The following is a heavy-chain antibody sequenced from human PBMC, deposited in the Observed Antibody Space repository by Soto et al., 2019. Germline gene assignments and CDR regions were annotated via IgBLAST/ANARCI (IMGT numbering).Heavy chain of an antibody. J-gene: IGHJ5*01. V-gene: IGHV3-21*01. Sequence: EVQLVESGGGLVKPGGSLRVSCAASGFTFSSYSMNWVRQAPGKGLEWVSSITSTGIYTYYADSVKGRFTISRDNAKNSLFLQMNSLRAEDTAVYYCASGLMICYRGACPDSWGQGTLVTVSS. CDR3: ASGLMICYRGACPDS. CDR2: ITSTGIYT. D-gene: IGHD2-2*01. CDR1: GFTFSSYS.